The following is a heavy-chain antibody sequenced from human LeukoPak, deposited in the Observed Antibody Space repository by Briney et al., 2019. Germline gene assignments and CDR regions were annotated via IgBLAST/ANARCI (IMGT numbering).Heavy chain of an antibody. V-gene: IGHV3-23*01. D-gene: IGHD5-12*01. CDR2: IIGSSGST. J-gene: IGHJ4*02. CDR1: GFSFDNFA. Sequence: GGSLRLSCAASGFSFDNFAMNWVRQAPGKGLEWVSLIIGSSGSTFYADSVKGRFTISRDKSKNTLYLQMNSLRAEDTAVYYCAKGAYDYIEIAYFDYWGQGSLVTVSS. CDR3: AKGAYDYIEIAYFDY.